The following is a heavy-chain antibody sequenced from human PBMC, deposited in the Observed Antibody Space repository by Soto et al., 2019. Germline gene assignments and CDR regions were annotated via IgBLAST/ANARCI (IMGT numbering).Heavy chain of an antibody. CDR3: ARESEDLTSNFDY. CDR2: VSSTTNYI. CDR1: GFTFTRYS. Sequence: EVQLVESGGGLVKPGGSLRLSCAASGFTFTRYSMNWVRQAPGKGLEGVSSVSSTTNYIYYGDYMKGRLTITRDNAKNSMYLEMNSLRAEDTAVYYCARESEDLTSNFDYWGQGTLVTVSS. J-gene: IGHJ4*02. V-gene: IGHV3-21*06.